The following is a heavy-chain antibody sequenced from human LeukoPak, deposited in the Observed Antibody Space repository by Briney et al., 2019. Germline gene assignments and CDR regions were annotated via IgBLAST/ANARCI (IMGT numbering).Heavy chain of an antibody. CDR2: ISGSGGST. Sequence: QPGRSLRPSCAASGFTFSSYAMHWVRQAPGKGLEWVSAISGSGGSTYYADSVKGRFTISRDNSKNTLYLQMNSLRAEDTAVYYCAYAVAGTIQHWGQGTLVTVSS. V-gene: IGHV3-23*01. D-gene: IGHD6-19*01. CDR3: AYAVAGTIQH. CDR1: GFTFSSYA. J-gene: IGHJ1*01.